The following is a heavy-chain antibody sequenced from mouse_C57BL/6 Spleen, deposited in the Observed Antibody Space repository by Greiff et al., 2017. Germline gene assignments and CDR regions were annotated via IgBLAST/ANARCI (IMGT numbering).Heavy chain of an antibody. CDR2: IYPSDSET. Sequence: QVQLKQPGAELVRPGSSVKLSCKASGYTFTSYWMDWVKQRPGQGLEWIGNIYPSDSETHYNQKFKDKATLTVDKSSSTAYMQLSSLTSEDSAVYYCARSSSGYAYYAMDYWGQGTSVTVSS. CDR3: ARSSSGYAYYAMDY. V-gene: IGHV1-61*01. CDR1: GYTFTSYW. J-gene: IGHJ4*01. D-gene: IGHD3-2*02.